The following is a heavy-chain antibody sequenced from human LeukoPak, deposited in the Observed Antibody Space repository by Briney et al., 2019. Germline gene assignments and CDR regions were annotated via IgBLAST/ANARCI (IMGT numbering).Heavy chain of an antibody. V-gene: IGHV3-23*01. CDR1: GFTFRNAW. Sequence: PGGSLRLSCAASGFTFRNAWMSWVRQAPGKGLEWASVISASGTDTYYADSVKGRFTISRDNSQNTLYLHMNSLRAEDTAVYYCAKDQTAAVGQLDYWGQGTVVTVSS. CDR2: ISASGTDT. D-gene: IGHD6-13*01. J-gene: IGHJ4*02. CDR3: AKDQTAAVGQLDY.